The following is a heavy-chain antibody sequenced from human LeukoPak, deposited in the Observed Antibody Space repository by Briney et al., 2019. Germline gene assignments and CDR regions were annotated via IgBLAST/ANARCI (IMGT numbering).Heavy chain of an antibody. V-gene: IGHV1-69*06. J-gene: IGHJ4*02. CDR1: GGTFSSYA. CDR3: AFTEPPMTGIPRYYFDY. D-gene: IGHD1-20*01. Sequence: ASVKVSCKASGGTFSSYAISWVRQAPGQGLEWMGRIIPIFGTANYAQKFQGRVTITADKSTSTAYMELSSLRSEDTAVYYCAFTEPPMTGIPRYYFDYWGQGTLVTVSS. CDR2: IIPIFGTA.